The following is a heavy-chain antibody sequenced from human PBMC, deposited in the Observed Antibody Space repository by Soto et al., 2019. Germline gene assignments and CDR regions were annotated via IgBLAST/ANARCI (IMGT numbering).Heavy chain of an antibody. CDR1: GFTFSNAW. J-gene: IGHJ4*02. CDR2: IKSKTDGGTT. D-gene: IGHD3-22*01. Sequence: GGSLRLSCAASGFTFSNAWMNWVRQAPGKGLEWVGRIKSKTDGGTTDYAAPVKGRFTISRDDSKNTLYLQMNSLKTEDTAVYYCTTMGPEYYYDSSGYYVGYWGQGTLVTVSS. V-gene: IGHV3-15*07. CDR3: TTMGPEYYYDSSGYYVGY.